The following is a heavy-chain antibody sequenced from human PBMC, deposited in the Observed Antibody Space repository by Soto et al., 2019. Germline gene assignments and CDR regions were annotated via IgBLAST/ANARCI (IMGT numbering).Heavy chain of an antibody. Sequence: ASVKVSCKASGYTFTSYAMDWVRQAPGQTLEWMGSINAGNGNTKYSQKFQGRVTITRDTSASTAYMELSSQRTEDKAKYYCASTTQGGYYYNDTDVWGQGTTVTVS. J-gene: IGHJ6*02. D-gene: IGHD1-1*01. CDR1: GYTFTSYA. CDR2: INAGNGNT. V-gene: IGHV1-3*01. CDR3: ASTTQGGYYYNDTDV.